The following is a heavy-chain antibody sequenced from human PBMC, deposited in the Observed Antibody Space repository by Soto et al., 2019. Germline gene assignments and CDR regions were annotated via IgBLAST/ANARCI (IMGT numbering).Heavy chain of an antibody. V-gene: IGHV3-48*03. D-gene: IGHD3-10*01. CDR1: VFTFSSYE. J-gene: IGHJ4*02. CDR3: ARAPPLLLWFGPEGSGGYFDY. Sequence: GGSLRLSCASSVFTFSSYEMNWVRQSPGNGLEWVSYISSSGSTIYYADSVKGRFTISRDNAKNSLYLQMNSLRAEDTAVYYCARAPPLLLWFGPEGSGGYFDYWGQGTLVTVSS. CDR2: ISSSGSTI.